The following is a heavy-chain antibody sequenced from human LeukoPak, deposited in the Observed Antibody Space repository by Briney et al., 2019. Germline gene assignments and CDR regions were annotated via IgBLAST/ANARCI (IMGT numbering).Heavy chain of an antibody. CDR3: ARGAMVRGVTLDAFDI. CDR1: GFTFSSYW. J-gene: IGHJ3*02. V-gene: IGHV3-74*01. CDR2: INTDGSST. Sequence: GGSLRLSCSASGFTFSSYWMHWVRQAPGKGLVWVSRINTDGSSTSYADSVKGRFTISRDNAKNTLYLQMNSLRAEDTAVYYCARGAMVRGVTLDAFDIWGQGTMVTVSS. D-gene: IGHD3-10*01.